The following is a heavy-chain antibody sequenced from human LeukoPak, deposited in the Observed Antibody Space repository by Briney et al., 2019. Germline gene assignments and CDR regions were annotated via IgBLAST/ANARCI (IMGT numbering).Heavy chain of an antibody. J-gene: IGHJ4*02. CDR3: TPVMVEDRGF. CDR1: GFTVSSTY. V-gene: IGHV3-15*01. CDR2: IKSNNDGGTT. D-gene: IGHD2-21*01. Sequence: GGSLRLSCAASGFTVSSTYMNWVRQAPGKGPEWVGRIKSNNDGGTTDYASPVEGRFIISRDDSKNTIYLQMNRLIIDDTAIYYCTPVMVEDRGFWGQGTLVTVST.